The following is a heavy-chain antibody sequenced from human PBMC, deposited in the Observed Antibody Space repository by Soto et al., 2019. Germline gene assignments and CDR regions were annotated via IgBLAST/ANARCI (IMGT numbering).Heavy chain of an antibody. CDR3: ARAGDMNYYYYAMDV. CDR2: ASYSGST. D-gene: IGHD2-15*01. V-gene: IGHV4-39*01. J-gene: IGHJ6*02. Sequence: KSSETLSLTCTVSGASVSSDTYYWGWIRQPPGKGLEWVGSASYSGSTYYNPSLRSRVTMSVDPSKNQFSLKLTSVTAADTAVFYCARAGDMNYYYYAMDVWGQGTTVTVSS. CDR1: GASVSSDTYY.